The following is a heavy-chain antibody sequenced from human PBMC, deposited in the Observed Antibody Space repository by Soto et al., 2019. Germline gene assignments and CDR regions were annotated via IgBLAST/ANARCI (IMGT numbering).Heavy chain of an antibody. J-gene: IGHJ4*02. Sequence: QVQLVESGGGVVQPGRSLRLSCAASGFTFSSYGMHWVRQAPGKGLEWVALISYDGSNKYYADSVKGRFTISRDNSKNTLYLQMNSLRAEDTAVYYCAREARYYDFWSGYSGSFYFDYWGQGTLVTVSS. V-gene: IGHV3-30*03. CDR3: AREARYYDFWSGYSGSFYFDY. D-gene: IGHD3-3*01. CDR1: GFTFSSYG. CDR2: ISYDGSNK.